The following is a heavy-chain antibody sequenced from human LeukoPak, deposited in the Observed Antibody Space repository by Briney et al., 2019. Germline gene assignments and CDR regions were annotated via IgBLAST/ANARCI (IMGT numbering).Heavy chain of an antibody. CDR1: GYPFTNYA. CDR2: IIPIFGTA. Sequence: SVKVSCKASGYPFTNYAMSWVRQAPGQGLEWMGGIIPIFGTANYAQKFQGRVTTTADESTSTAYMELSSLRSEDTAVYYCLAYRDYGDSYYGMDVWGQGTTVTVSS. V-gene: IGHV1-69*13. J-gene: IGHJ6*02. CDR3: LAYRDYGDSYYGMDV. D-gene: IGHD4-17*01.